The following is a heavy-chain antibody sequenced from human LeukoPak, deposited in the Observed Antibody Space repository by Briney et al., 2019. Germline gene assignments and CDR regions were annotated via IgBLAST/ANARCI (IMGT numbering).Heavy chain of an antibody. CDR2: IRYDGSNK. CDR1: GFTFSSYG. J-gene: IGHJ6*04. D-gene: IGHD3-3*01. CDR3: AATPRRALLYGQDV. V-gene: IGHV3-30*02. Sequence: QAGGSLRLSCAASGFTFSSYGMHWVRQAPGKGLEWVAFIRYDGSNKYYADSVKGRFTISRDNSKNTLYLQMNSLRAEDTAVYYCAATPRRALLYGQDVWGKGTTVTVSS.